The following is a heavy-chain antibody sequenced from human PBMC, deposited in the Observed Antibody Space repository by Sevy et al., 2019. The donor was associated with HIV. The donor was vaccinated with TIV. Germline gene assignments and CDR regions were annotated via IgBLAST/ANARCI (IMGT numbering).Heavy chain of an antibody. CDR1: GFTFSSYW. Sequence: GGSLRLSCAASGFTFSSYWMSWVRQAPGKGLEWVANIKQDGSEKYYVDSVKGRFTISRDNAKNSLYLQMNSLRAEDTAVYYCARKGRITMVRGYYYYMDVWGKGTPVTVSS. CDR2: IKQDGSEK. J-gene: IGHJ6*03. CDR3: ARKGRITMVRGYYYYMDV. V-gene: IGHV3-7*01. D-gene: IGHD3-10*01.